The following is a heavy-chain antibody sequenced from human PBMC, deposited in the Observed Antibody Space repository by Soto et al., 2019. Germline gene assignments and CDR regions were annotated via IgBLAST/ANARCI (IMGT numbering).Heavy chain of an antibody. D-gene: IGHD3-22*01. V-gene: IGHV1-18*04. CDR3: ATAGNYDSSGRDF. CDR1: GFIFNNYA. J-gene: IGHJ4*02. CDR2: ISANSGNT. Sequence: ASVKVSCKAFGFIFNNYAISWVRQAPGQGLEWTGWISANSGNTNYAQKLQGRVTMTTDTSTSTAYMELRSLRSDDTAVYYCATAGNYDSSGRDFWGQGTLGTVS.